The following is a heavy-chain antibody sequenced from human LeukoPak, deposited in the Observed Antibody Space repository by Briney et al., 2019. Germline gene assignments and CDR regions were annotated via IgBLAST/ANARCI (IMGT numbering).Heavy chain of an antibody. V-gene: IGHV3-21*01. J-gene: IGHJ6*03. CDR2: ISSSSSYI. D-gene: IGHD1-26*01. CDR1: GFTFSSYS. Sequence: PGGSLRLSCAASGFTFSSYSMNWVRQAPGKGLEWVSSISSSSSYIYYADSVKGRFTISRDNSKNTLYLQMNSLRAEDTAVYYCARDRSGSYYDYYYYMDVWGKGTTVTVSS. CDR3: ARDRSGSYYDYYYYMDV.